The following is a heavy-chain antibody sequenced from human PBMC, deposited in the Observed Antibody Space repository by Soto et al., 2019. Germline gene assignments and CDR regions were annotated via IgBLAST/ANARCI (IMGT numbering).Heavy chain of an antibody. Sequence: EVQLLESGGDLVQPGGSLRLSCAASGFTFSSYAMSWVRQAPGTGLEWVSAISGSGGSTYYADSVKGRFTISRDNSNNTLYLQMNSLRAEDTAVYYCAKYSLSIAAAGTFDYWGQGTLVTVSS. CDR2: ISGSGGST. CDR1: GFTFSSYA. CDR3: AKYSLSIAAAGTFDY. V-gene: IGHV3-23*01. J-gene: IGHJ4*02. D-gene: IGHD6-13*01.